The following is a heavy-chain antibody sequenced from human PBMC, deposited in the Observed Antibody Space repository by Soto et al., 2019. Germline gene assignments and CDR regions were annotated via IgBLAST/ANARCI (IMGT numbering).Heavy chain of an antibody. J-gene: IGHJ4*02. CDR1: GFTFSSYG. CDR3: ARESGGRQLDY. CDR2: IWSDGSNK. Sequence: QVQLVESGGGVVQPGRSLRLSCAASGFTFSSYGMNWVRQAPGKGLEWVAVIWSDGSNKYYADSVRGRFTISRDNSKNTVWLQMNSLRAEDTAVYYCARESGGRQLDYWGQGTLVTVSA. V-gene: IGHV3-33*01. D-gene: IGHD6-19*01.